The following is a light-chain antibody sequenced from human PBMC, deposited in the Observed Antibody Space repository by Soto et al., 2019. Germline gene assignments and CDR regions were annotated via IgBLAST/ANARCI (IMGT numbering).Light chain of an antibody. V-gene: IGLV2-23*01. CDR1: SSDVGSYNL. Sequence: QSALNQPASVSGSPGQSITISCTGTSSDVGSYNLVSWYQQHPGKAPKLMIYEGSKRPSGISNRFSGSKSGNTASLTISGLQAEDEAEYYCCSYADSSRIYVFGSGTKVTVL. J-gene: IGLJ1*01. CDR2: EGS. CDR3: CSYADSSRIYV.